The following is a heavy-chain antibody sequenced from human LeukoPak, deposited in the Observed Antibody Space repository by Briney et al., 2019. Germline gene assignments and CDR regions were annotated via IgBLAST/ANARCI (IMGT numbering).Heavy chain of an antibody. CDR1: GGSISSGSYY. CDR3: ARDGIVVVPAPSDYYMDV. V-gene: IGHV4-61*02. D-gene: IGHD2-2*01. CDR2: IYTSGST. Sequence: PSQTLSLTCTVSGGSISSGSYYWSWIRQPAGKGLEWIGRIYTSGSTNYNPSLKSRVTISVDTSKNQFSLKLSSVTAADTAVYYCARDGIVVVPAPSDYYMDVWGKGTTVTVSS. J-gene: IGHJ6*03.